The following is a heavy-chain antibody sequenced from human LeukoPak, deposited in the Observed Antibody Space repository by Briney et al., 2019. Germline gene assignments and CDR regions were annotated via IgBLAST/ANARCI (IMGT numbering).Heavy chain of an antibody. D-gene: IGHD3-10*01. V-gene: IGHV1-69*04. Sequence: SVKVSCKASGGTFSSYAISWVRQAPGQGLEWMGRIIPILGIANYAQKFQGRVTITADKSTSTAYMELSSLRSEDTAVYYCASSMVRGVIILLDSWGQGTLVTVSS. J-gene: IGHJ4*02. CDR3: ASSMVRGVIILLDS. CDR1: GGTFSSYA. CDR2: IIPILGIA.